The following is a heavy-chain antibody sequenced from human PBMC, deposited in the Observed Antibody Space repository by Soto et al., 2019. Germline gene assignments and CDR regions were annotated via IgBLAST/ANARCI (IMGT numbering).Heavy chain of an antibody. V-gene: IGHV3-23*01. J-gene: IGHJ3*02. CDR1: GFTFSSYA. D-gene: IGHD2-2*01. Sequence: EVQLLESGGGLVQPGGSLRLSCAASGFTFSSYAMSWVRQAPGKGLEWVSAISGSGGSTYYADSVKGRFTISRDNSKNTLYLQMNSLRAEDTAVYYCATDRGLVVPCFLKGSCAFDIWGQGTMVTVSS. CDR3: ATDRGLVVPCFLKGSCAFDI. CDR2: ISGSGGST.